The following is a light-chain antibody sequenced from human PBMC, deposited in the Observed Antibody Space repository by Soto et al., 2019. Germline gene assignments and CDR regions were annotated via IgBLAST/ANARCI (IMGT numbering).Light chain of an antibody. CDR1: QGIRND. CDR2: AAS. Sequence: DIQMTQSPSSLSASVGDRVTITCRASQGIRNDLSWYQQKPGKAPKRLIYAASSLQSGVPSRFSVSGSGTEFTLTISNLQPEDFATYYCLQHNSGPRTFGQGTKMDIK. J-gene: IGKJ1*01. V-gene: IGKV1-17*02. CDR3: LQHNSGPRT.